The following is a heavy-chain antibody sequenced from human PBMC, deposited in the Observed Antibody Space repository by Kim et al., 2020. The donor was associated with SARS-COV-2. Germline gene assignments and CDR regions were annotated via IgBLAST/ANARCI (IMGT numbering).Heavy chain of an antibody. Sequence: SETLSLTCTVSGGSISSSSYYWGWIRQPPGKGLEWIGSIYYSGSTYYNPSLKSRVTISVDTSKNQFSLKLSSVTAADTAVYYCASQLKAQQWLVPTQALFDLWGRGTLVTVSS. CDR2: IYYSGST. V-gene: IGHV4-39*01. D-gene: IGHD6-19*01. J-gene: IGHJ2*01. CDR1: GGSISSSSYY. CDR3: ASQLKAQQWLVPTQALFDL.